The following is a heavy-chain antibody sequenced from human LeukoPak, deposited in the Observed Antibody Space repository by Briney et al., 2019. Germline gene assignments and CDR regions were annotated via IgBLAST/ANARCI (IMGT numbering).Heavy chain of an antibody. CDR3: VRDLTEMATIPGTFDI. V-gene: IGHV3-21*01. CDR2: ISSSSSYI. CDR1: GFTSSSYS. Sequence: GGSLRLTCAASGFTSSSYSMNWVRQAPGKGLEWVSSISSSSSYIYYADSVRGRFTISRDNAKNSLYLQMNSLRAEDTAVYYCVRDLTEMATIPGTFDIWGQGTMVTVSS. D-gene: IGHD5-24*01. J-gene: IGHJ3*02.